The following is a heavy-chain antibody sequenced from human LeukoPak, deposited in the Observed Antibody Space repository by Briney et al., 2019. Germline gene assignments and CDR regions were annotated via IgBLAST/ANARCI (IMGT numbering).Heavy chain of an antibody. D-gene: IGHD2-2*01. CDR3: ARDGAYCSSTSCYGDAFDI. Sequence: ASVKVSCKAVGDTFSIYGISWVRQAPGQGLEWMGWISAYNGNTNYAQKLQGRVTMTTDTSTSTAYMELRSLRSDDTAVYHCARDGAYCSSTSCYGDAFDIWGQGTMVTVSS. CDR2: ISAYNGNT. V-gene: IGHV1-18*01. J-gene: IGHJ3*02. CDR1: GDTFSIYG.